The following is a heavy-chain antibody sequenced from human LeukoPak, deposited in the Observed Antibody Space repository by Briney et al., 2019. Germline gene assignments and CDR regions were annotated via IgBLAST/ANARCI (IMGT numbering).Heavy chain of an antibody. V-gene: IGHV1-69*05. CDR2: IIPIFGTA. CDR3: ATSTTTGIYWYFDL. J-gene: IGHJ2*01. Sequence: SVSVSCTASGGTFSSYAISWVRQAPGQGLEWRGGIIPIFGTANYAQKFQGRVTITTDESTSTAYMELSSLRSEDTAVYYCATSTTTGIYWYFDLWGRGTLVTVSS. D-gene: IGHD1-1*01. CDR1: GGTFSSYA.